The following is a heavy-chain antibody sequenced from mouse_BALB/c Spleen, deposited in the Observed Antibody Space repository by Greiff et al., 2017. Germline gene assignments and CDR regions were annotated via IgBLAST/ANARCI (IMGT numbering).Heavy chain of an antibody. V-gene: IGHV14-3*02. J-gene: IGHJ2*01. CDR3: ARSSLSYDSDCFDY. Sequence: VQLQQSGAELVKPGASVKLSCTASGYTIKDSYMHWVKQRPEQGLEWIGRIDPANGNTKYDPKFQGKATITADTSSNTAYLQLSSLTSEDTAVYYCARSSLSYDSDCFDYWGQGTTLTVSS. D-gene: IGHD2-4*01. CDR2: IDPANGNT. CDR1: GYTIKDSY.